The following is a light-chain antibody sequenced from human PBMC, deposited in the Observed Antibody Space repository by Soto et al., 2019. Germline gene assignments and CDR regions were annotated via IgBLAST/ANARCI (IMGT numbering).Light chain of an antibody. V-gene: IGKV1-5*01. CDR2: DAS. Sequence: DIQMTQSHSRLSASLGDRVTITCRASQSIGSWLACYQQKPGKAPKLLIYDASSLETGVPSRFSGSGSGTKFTLTIASLQPDDFATYYCQQYETFSGTFGPGTKVDIK. CDR1: QSIGSW. CDR3: QQYETFSGT. J-gene: IGKJ1*01.